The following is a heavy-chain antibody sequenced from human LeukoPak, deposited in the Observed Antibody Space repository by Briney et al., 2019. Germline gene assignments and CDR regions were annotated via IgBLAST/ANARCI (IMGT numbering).Heavy chain of an antibody. J-gene: IGHJ1*01. D-gene: IGHD2-15*01. CDR1: GYTFTSYW. Sequence: GESLKISCKGSGYTFTSYWIAWVRQLPGKGLEWMGIIYPGDSDTGYSPSFQGQVTISADKSISTAYLQWSSLKASDTAMYYCAGQDIVVVTTATRAFDIWGQGTLVTVSS. V-gene: IGHV5-51*01. CDR3: AGQDIVVVTTATRAFDI. CDR2: IYPGDSDT.